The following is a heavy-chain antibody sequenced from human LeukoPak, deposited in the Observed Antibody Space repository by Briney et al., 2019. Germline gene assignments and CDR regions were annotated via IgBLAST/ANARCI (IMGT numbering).Heavy chain of an antibody. CDR3: ARAHDSSGPTSG. CDR2: IYSGGST. V-gene: IGHV3-66*01. Sequence: PGGSLRLSCAASGFTVSSNYMSWVRQAPGKGLEWVSVIYSGGSTYYADSVKGRFTISRDNSKNTLYLQMNSLRAEDTAVYYCARAHDSSGPTSGWSQGTLVTVSS. CDR1: GFTVSSNY. J-gene: IGHJ4*02. D-gene: IGHD3-22*01.